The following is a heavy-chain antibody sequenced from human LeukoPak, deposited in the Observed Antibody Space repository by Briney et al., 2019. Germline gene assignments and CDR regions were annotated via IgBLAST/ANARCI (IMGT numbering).Heavy chain of an antibody. D-gene: IGHD6-13*01. CDR3: TRDARSQYSSSGVFDY. V-gene: IGHV3-49*03. CDR2: IRSKAYGGTT. J-gene: IGHJ4*02. CDR1: GFTFGDYA. Sequence: GRSLRLSCTASGFTFGDYAMSWFRQAPGKGLEWVGFIRSKAYGGTTEYAASVKGRLTISRDDSKSIAYLQMNSLKTEDTAVYYCTRDARSQYSSSGVFDYWGQGTLVTVSS.